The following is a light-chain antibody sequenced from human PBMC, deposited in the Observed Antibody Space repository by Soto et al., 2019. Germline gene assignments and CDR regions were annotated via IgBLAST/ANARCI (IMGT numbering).Light chain of an antibody. V-gene: IGKV3-11*01. J-gene: IGKJ5*01. CDR3: QHRSSWPVT. Sequence: EVVLTLSTVTLSLSPGETATLSCSASQSVQRYLAWYQQKPGQAPRLLIYDSSNSAPGVPARFSGSGSGPDFTLTISTLVPEDFAVYYCQHRSSWPVTFGQGTRLEIK. CDR1: QSVQRY. CDR2: DSS.